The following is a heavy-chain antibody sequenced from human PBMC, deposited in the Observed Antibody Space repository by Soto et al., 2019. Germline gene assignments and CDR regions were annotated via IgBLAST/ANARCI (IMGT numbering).Heavy chain of an antibody. Sequence: GVSLRLSFSASGFTFSSYDMHWVRHATGKGLEWVSAIGTAGATYYPGSVKGRFTISRENAKNSLYLQMNSLRAGDTAVYYCAREKVARYYGSGVDYYYYGMDVWGQGTTVTVS. V-gene: IGHV3-13*01. CDR3: AREKVARYYGSGVDYYYYGMDV. J-gene: IGHJ6*02. CDR1: GFTFSSYD. D-gene: IGHD3-10*01. CDR2: IGTAGAT.